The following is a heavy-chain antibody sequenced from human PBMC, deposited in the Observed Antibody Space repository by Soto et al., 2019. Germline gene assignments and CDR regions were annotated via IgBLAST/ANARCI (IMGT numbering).Heavy chain of an antibody. CDR3: ARDRLRGYDNSGFYS. CDR1: GYSFSSYG. Sequence: QVQLVQSGAELRKPGASVKVSCKGSGYSFSSYGINWVRQAPGQGLEWMGWINPYNGNRNYAQKFEDIVTMTTVTSSNTAYMELRSLKSDDTATYYCARDRLRGYDNSGFYSWGQGTLVNVSS. D-gene: IGHD3-22*01. J-gene: IGHJ5*01. CDR2: INPYNGNR. V-gene: IGHV1-18*01.